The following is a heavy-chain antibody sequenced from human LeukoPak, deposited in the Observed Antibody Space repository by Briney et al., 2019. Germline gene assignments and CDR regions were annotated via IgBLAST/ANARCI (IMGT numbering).Heavy chain of an antibody. J-gene: IGHJ3*02. V-gene: IGHV6-1*01. CDR1: GDSISSNGVA. Sequence: SQTLSLTCVISGDSISSNGVAWNWIRQSPSRGLEWLGRTYYTSKRYNDYVVSVRSRITINPDTSKNQFSLHPNSVTPEDTAVYYCAGGINSAFDIWGQGTLVTVSS. CDR2: TYYTSKRYN. D-gene: IGHD2-15*01. CDR3: AGGINSAFDI.